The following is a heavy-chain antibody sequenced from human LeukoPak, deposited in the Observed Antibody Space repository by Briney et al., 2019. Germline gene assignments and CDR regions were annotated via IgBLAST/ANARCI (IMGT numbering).Heavy chain of an antibody. CDR3: ARDQDYYGSGSYHAFDI. Sequence: GGSLRLSCAASGFTFSSYAMSWVRQAPGKGLEWVSAISGSGGSTNYADSVKGRFNISRDNSKNTLYLQMNSLRAEDTAVYYCARDQDYYGSGSYHAFDIWGQGTMVTVSS. D-gene: IGHD3-10*01. J-gene: IGHJ3*02. V-gene: IGHV3-23*01. CDR2: ISGSGGST. CDR1: GFTFSSYA.